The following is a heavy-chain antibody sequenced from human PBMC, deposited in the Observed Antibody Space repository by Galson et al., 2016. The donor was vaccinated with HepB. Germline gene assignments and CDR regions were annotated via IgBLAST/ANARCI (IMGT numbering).Heavy chain of an antibody. CDR1: GFTFNGYN. D-gene: IGHD2-2*03. J-gene: IGHJ4*02. V-gene: IGHV3-21*04. CDR2: ITNSSNYI. Sequence: SLRLSCAASGFTFNGYNMNWVRQAPGKGLEWVSSITNSSNYIYYADSVRGRFTISRDIVQKALYLQMNSLGAEDTAVYYCAIDPSHWIENPFALWGQGTLVTVSS. CDR3: AIDPSHWIENPFAL.